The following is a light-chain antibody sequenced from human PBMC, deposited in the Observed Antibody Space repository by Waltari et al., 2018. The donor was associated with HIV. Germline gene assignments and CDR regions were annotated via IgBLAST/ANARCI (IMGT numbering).Light chain of an antibody. Sequence: QSALTQPAPVSGPPGQSLPIPCPGTRSDVGGYNYLLWYQHHPGKAPNLLIYEFSNRPSGVSNRFSGSKSGNTASLIISGLQAEDEADYYCSSYTSSSTLAVFGGGTKLTVL. CDR2: EFS. J-gene: IGLJ2*01. V-gene: IGLV2-14*01. CDR3: SSYTSSSTLAV. CDR1: RSDVGGYNY.